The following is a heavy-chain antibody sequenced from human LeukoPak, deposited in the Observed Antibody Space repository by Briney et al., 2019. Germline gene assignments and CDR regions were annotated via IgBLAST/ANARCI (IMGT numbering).Heavy chain of an antibody. D-gene: IGHD6-13*01. CDR3: ARDLIATHDEPYYFDY. J-gene: IGHJ4*02. CDR2: IYYSGST. CDR1: GGSISSYY. Sequence: PSETLSLTCTVSGGSISSYYWSWIRQPPGKGLEWIGYIYYSGSTYYNPSLKSRVTISVDTSKNQFSLKLSSVTAADTAVYYCARDLIATHDEPYYFDYWGQGTLVTVSS. V-gene: IGHV4-59*12.